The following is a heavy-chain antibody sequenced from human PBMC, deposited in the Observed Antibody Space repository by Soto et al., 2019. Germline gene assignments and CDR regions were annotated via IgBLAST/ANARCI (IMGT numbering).Heavy chain of an antibody. Sequence: HPGGSLRLSCAASGFTFSSYWMSWVRQAPGKGLEWVASIKQDGSEKYNVDSVKGRFTISRDNTNNSLYLQMNNLRAEDSALYYCARERDKSAFEYWGQGTLVTVSS. V-gene: IGHV3-7*03. J-gene: IGHJ4*02. CDR3: ARERDKSAFEY. CDR2: IKQDGSEK. CDR1: GFTFSSYW.